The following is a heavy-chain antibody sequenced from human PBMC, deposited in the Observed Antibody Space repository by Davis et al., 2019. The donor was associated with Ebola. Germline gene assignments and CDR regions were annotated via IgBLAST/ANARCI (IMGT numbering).Heavy chain of an antibody. CDR2: ISGSGGSR. V-gene: IGHV3-23*01. J-gene: IGHJ4*02. CDR3: AKARYSGSMKSPFDY. D-gene: IGHD1-26*01. Sequence: GESLKISCAASGFTFSNYAMSWVRQAPGKGLEWVSGISGSGGSRYYADSVKGRFTISRDNSKNTLYLQMNSLRAEDTAVYYCAKARYSGSMKSPFDYWGQGTLVTVSS. CDR1: GFTFSNYA.